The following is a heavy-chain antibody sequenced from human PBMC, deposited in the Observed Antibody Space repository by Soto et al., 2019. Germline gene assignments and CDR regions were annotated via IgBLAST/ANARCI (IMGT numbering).Heavy chain of an antibody. CDR2: ISGSGGST. CDR3: AKDQWYYYGSGSYADY. D-gene: IGHD3-10*01. V-gene: IGHV3-23*01. CDR1: GFTFSSYA. Sequence: GGSLRLSCAASGFTFSSYAMSWVRQAPGKGLEWVSAISGSGGSTYYADSVKGRFTISRDNSKNTLYLQMNSLRAEDTAVYYCAKDQWYYYGSGSYADYWGQGTLVTVSS. J-gene: IGHJ4*02.